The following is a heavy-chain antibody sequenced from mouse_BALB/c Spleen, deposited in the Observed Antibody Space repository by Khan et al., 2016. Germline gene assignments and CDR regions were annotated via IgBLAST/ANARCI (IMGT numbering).Heavy chain of an antibody. CDR1: GFTFSNYW. J-gene: IGHJ3*01. CDR3: TTGFAY. Sequence: EVKLEESGGGLVQPGGSMKLSCVASGFTFSNYWMNWVRQSPEKGLEWVAEIRLKSNNYATHYAESVKGRFTISRDDSKSSVYLQMNNLRADVTGISYCTTGFAYWGQGTLVTVSA. V-gene: IGHV6-6*02. CDR2: IRLKSNNYAT.